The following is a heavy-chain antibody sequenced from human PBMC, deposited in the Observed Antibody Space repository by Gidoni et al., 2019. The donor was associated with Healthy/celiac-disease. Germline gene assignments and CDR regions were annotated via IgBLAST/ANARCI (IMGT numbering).Heavy chain of an antibody. CDR2: IYYSGST. Sequence: QVQLQESGPGLVKPSETLSLTCTASGGSISSYYWSWIRQPPGKGLEWIGYIYYSGSTNYNPSLKSRVTISVDTSKNQFSLKLSSVTAADTAVYYCARHPEWVSSYFDYWGQGTLVTVSS. V-gene: IGHV4-59*08. CDR3: ARHPEWVSSYFDY. J-gene: IGHJ4*02. CDR1: GGSISSYY. D-gene: IGHD6-13*01.